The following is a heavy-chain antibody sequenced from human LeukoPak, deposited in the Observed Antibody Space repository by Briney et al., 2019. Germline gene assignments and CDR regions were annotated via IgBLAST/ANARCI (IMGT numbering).Heavy chain of an antibody. J-gene: IGHJ5*01. V-gene: IGHV1-8*01. CDR2: VHPKSGDT. CDR3: TRGPRDDS. Sequence: ASVKVSCKASGYPFSTYEINWVRQAPGQGLEWMGWVHPKSGDTAYAQKFQDRVTMTRDTSISTVYMELSSLRSEDTAMYFCTRGPRDDSWGQGTLVTVSS. CDR1: GYPFSTYE.